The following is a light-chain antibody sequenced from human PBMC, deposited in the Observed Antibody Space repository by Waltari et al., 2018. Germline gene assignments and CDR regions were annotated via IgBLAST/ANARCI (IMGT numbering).Light chain of an antibody. Sequence: EIVLTQSPGPLSLSPGERPTPSGRASQTVGGNYLAWLQQKPGQSPKILIYEASNRAAGIPDRFSGSGSGTDFTLTISRVEPEDFAVYYCHHYGASPWTLGQGTKVE. CDR2: EAS. V-gene: IGKV3-20*01. J-gene: IGKJ1*01. CDR1: QTVGGNY. CDR3: HHYGASPWT.